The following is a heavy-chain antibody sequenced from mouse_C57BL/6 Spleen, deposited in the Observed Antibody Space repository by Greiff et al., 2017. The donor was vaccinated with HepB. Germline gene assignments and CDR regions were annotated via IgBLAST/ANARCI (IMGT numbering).Heavy chain of an antibody. CDR3: TTEDYYRYFDV. V-gene: IGHV14-4*01. J-gene: IGHJ1*03. CDR1: GFNIKDDY. CDR2: IDPENGDT. Sequence: VQLQQSGAELVRPGASVKLSCTASGFNIKDDYMHWVKQRPEQGLEWIGWIDPENGDTEYASKFQGKATITADTSSNTAYLQLSSLTSEDTAVYYCTTEDYYRYFDVWGTGTTVTVSS. D-gene: IGHD2-1*01.